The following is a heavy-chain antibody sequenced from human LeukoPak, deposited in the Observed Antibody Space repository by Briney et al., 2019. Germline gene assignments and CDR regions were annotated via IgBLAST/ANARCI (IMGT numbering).Heavy chain of an antibody. J-gene: IGHJ6*03. CDR2: ISTSSSYI. CDR3: ARDPYSGNYGAYYYYYMDV. D-gene: IGHD1-26*01. Sequence: GGSLRLSCAASGFTFSTYSMNWVRQAPGKGLEWVSSISTSSSYIYYADSVKGRFTISRDNAKKSLYLQMDSLRVEDTAVYYCARDPYSGNYGAYYYYYMDVWGKGTTVTISS. CDR1: GFTFSTYS. V-gene: IGHV3-21*01.